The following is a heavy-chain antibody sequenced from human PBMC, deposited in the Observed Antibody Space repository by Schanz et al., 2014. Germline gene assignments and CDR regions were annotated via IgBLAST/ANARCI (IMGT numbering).Heavy chain of an antibody. D-gene: IGHD4-17*01. J-gene: IGHJ5*01. Sequence: QVQLQESGPGLVKPSQTLSLTCGVSGGSISSGGSSWNWIRLPPGKGLEWIGYIYHSGSTYYNPSLKSRVTISVDRSKNQVSLTLNSVTSADTAVYYCARSPGDFPGWFDSWGQGTLVTVSS. CDR1: GGSISSGGSS. CDR2: IYHSGST. V-gene: IGHV4-30-2*01. CDR3: ARSPGDFPGWFDS.